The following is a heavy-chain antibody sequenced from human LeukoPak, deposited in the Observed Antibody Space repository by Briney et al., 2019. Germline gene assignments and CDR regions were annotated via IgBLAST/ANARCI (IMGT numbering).Heavy chain of an antibody. V-gene: IGHV3-53*05. CDR2: IYSGGST. D-gene: IGHD3-9*01. CDR3: TKDHYDILTVSMDV. J-gene: IGHJ6*03. CDR1: GFTVSSNY. Sequence: GGSLRLSCAASGFTVSSNYMSWVRQAPGKGLEWVSVIYSGGSTYYADSVKGRFTISRDYSKNTLYLQMNSLRAEDTAIYYCTKDHYDILTVSMDVWGKGTTVTVSS.